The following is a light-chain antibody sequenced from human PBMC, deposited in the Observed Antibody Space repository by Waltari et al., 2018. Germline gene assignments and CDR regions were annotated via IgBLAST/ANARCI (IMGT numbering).Light chain of an antibody. CDR3: LQRTNWPPT. Sequence: VMTQSPATLSFSPGDRATLSCRASQSVSNSLSWYQQKPGQAPRLLIYNAITRATGIPARFSGSGSGTDFTLTIGSLEPEDAAVYFCLQRTNWPPTFGGGTTVEIK. J-gene: IGKJ4*01. CDR2: NAI. CDR1: QSVSNS. V-gene: IGKV3-11*01.